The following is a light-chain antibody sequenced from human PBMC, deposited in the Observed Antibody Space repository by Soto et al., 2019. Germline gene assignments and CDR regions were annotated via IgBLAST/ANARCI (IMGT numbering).Light chain of an antibody. CDR3: QQYGSSPWT. CDR1: QSVASSY. Sequence: EVVLTQSPGTLSLSPGEGATLYCRASQSVASSYLAWYQQKPGQAPRLLIHGASSRATGIPDRFSGRGSGTDFTLTISRLEPEDFAVYHCQQYGSSPWTSGQGTKVEIK. CDR2: GAS. J-gene: IGKJ1*01. V-gene: IGKV3-20*01.